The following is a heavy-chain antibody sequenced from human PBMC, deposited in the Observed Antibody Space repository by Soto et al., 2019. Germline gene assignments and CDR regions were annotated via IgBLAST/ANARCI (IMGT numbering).Heavy chain of an antibody. V-gene: IGHV3-30*04. J-gene: IGHJ4*02. CDR1: GFTFSIYA. CDR2: ISYDGSDK. D-gene: IGHD1-26*01. CDR3: VRGVGATDINYFDQ. Sequence: QVQLVESGGGVVQPGRSLRLSCAASGFTFSIYAMYWVRQAPGRGLEWVAFISYDGSDKYYADSVKGRFTVSRDNSKNTLYLQMNRLRDEDTAVYDCVRGVGATDINYFDQWGQGTLVTVSS.